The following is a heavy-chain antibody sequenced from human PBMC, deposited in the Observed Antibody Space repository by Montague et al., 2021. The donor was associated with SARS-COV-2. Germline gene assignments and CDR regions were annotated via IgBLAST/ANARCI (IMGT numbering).Heavy chain of an antibody. CDR2: ISGYNEKT. V-gene: IGHV1-18*04. Sequence: SVKVSCKASGYPFNSHGFAWVRQAPGQGLEWMGWISGYNEKTNYAQNFQGRFTMTKDMSTNTAYLELRSLTSDDTAVYFCARDTGSTGYDYWGQGTLVTVSS. D-gene: IGHD3-22*01. J-gene: IGHJ4*02. CDR1: GYPFNSHG. CDR3: ARDTGSTGYDY.